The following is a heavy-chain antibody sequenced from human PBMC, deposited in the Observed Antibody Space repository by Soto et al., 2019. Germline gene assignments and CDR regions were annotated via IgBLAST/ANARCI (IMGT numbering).Heavy chain of an antibody. Sequence: EVQLVQSGAEVKKPGESLKISCKGSGYSFTSYWIGWVRQMPGKGLEWMGIIYPGDSDTRYSPAFQGQVTISADKSISTAYLQLSSLKASDTAMYYCARQTIRMQDAFDIWGQGTMVTVSS. CDR1: GYSFTSYW. CDR3: ARQTIRMQDAFDI. CDR2: IYPGDSDT. V-gene: IGHV5-51*01. J-gene: IGHJ3*02. D-gene: IGHD2-21*01.